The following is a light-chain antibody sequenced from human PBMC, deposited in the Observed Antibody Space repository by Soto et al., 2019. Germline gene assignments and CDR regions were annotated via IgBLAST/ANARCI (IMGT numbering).Light chain of an antibody. CDR2: DVT. J-gene: IGLJ2*01. Sequence: QSALTQPASVSGSPGQSITISCTGTSSDVGAYNYVSWYQQHPGKAPKLMIYDVTNRPSGVSSRFSGSKSGNTASLTISGLLAEDEADYYCSSYTRSTTLVVFGGGPKLTVL. CDR3: SSYTRSTTLVV. CDR1: SSDVGAYNY. V-gene: IGLV2-14*01.